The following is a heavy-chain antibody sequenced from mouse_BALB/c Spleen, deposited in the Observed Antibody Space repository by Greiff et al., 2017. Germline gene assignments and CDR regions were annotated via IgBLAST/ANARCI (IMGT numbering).Heavy chain of an antibody. CDR2: INPYNDGT. J-gene: IGHJ3*01. V-gene: IGHV1-14*01. CDR1: GYTFTSYV. D-gene: IGHD2-14*01. CDR3: AKGDYRYDERGFAY. Sequence: EVQLQQSGPELVKPGASVKMSCKASGYTFTSYVMHWVKQKPGQGLEWIGYINPYNDGTKYNEKFKGKATLTSDKSSSTAYMELSSLTSEDSAVYYCAKGDYRYDERGFAYWGQGTLVTVSA.